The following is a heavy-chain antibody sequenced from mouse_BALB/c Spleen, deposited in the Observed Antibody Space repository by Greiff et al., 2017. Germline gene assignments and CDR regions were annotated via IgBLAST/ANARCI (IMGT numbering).Heavy chain of an antibody. Sequence: VQLQQSGAELVRPGSSVKISCKASGYAFSSYWMNWVKQRPGQGLEWIGQIYPGDGDTNYNGKFKGKATLTADKSSSTAYMQLSSLTSEDSAVYFCARWGNYEGWGQGTLVTVSA. CDR3: ARWGNYEG. J-gene: IGHJ3*02. CDR2: IYPGDGDT. CDR1: GYAFSSYW. V-gene: IGHV1-80*01. D-gene: IGHD2-1*01.